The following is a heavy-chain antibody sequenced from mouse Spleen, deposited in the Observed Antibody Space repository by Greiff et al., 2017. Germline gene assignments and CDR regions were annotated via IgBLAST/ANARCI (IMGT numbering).Heavy chain of an antibody. CDR1: GYTFTSYW. CDR3: ARELEVRPGRSFDY. D-gene: IGHD2-14*01. J-gene: IGHJ2*01. CDR2: IDPSDSET. Sequence: QVQLQQPGAELVRPGSSVKLSCKASGYTFTSYWMHWVKQRPIQGLEWIGNIDPSDSETHYNQKFKDKATLTVDKSSSTAYMQLSSLTSEDSAVYYCARELEVRPGRSFDYWGQGTTLTVSS. V-gene: IGHV1-52*01.